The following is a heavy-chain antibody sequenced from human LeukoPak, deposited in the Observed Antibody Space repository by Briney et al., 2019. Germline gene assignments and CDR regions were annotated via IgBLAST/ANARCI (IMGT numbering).Heavy chain of an antibody. Sequence: ASVTVSCKASGYTFTSYDINWVRQATGQGLEWMGWMNPNSGNTGYAQKFQGRVTMTRNTSISTAYMELSSLRSEDTAMYYCARMYYDSSGSPLFDYWGQGTLVTVSS. V-gene: IGHV1-8*01. J-gene: IGHJ4*02. CDR3: ARMYYDSSGSPLFDY. CDR1: GYTFTSYD. D-gene: IGHD3-22*01. CDR2: MNPNSGNT.